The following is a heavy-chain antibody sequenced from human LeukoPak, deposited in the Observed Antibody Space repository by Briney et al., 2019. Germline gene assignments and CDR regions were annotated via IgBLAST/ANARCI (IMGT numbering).Heavy chain of an antibody. Sequence: GGSLRLSCTVSGFTVSSDSMNWVRQAPGKGLEWVSYISSSGSTIYYADSVKGRFTISRDNAKNSLYLQMNSLRAEDTAVYYCAELGITMIGGVWGKGTTVTISS. CDR1: GFTVSSDS. CDR2: ISSSGSTI. CDR3: AELGITMIGGV. D-gene: IGHD3-10*02. J-gene: IGHJ6*04. V-gene: IGHV3-48*04.